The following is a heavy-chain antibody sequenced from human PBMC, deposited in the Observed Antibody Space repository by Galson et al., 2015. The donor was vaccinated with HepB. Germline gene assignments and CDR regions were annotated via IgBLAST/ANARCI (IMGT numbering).Heavy chain of an antibody. CDR3: ARVRTNGGYYYYMDV. V-gene: IGHV3-74*01. D-gene: IGHD2-8*01. J-gene: IGHJ6*03. CDR2: INSDGSKT. Sequence: SLRLSCAASGFTFSSYWMHWVRQAPGKGLEWVSRINSDGSKTGYADSVKGRFTVSRDNAKNTLYLQMNSLRAEDTAVYYCARVRTNGGYYYYMDVWGKGTTVTVSS. CDR1: GFTFSSYW.